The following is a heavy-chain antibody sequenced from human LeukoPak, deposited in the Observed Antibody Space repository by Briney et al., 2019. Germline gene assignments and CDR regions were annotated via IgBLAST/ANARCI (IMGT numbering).Heavy chain of an antibody. D-gene: IGHD3-22*01. J-gene: IGHJ5*02. CDR2: ISSSSYI. CDR1: GFTFSYYA. CDR3: AGDLGQYYDTSDNWFDP. V-gene: IGHV3-21*05. Sequence: GGSLRLSCAASGFTFSYYAMHWVRQAPGKGLEWVSYISSSSYIYYADSVKGRFTISRDNAKNTLNLQMNSLRAEDTAVYYFAGDLGQYYDTSDNWFDPWGQGTLVTVSS.